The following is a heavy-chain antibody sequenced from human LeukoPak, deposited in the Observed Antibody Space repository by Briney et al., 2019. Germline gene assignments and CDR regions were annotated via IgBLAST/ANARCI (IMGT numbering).Heavy chain of an antibody. J-gene: IGHJ4*02. CDR1: GYSFRDYW. CDR2: IYPGDSDT. CDR3: ARHAAAGAIDY. D-gene: IGHD6-13*01. V-gene: IGHV5-51*01. Sequence: GESLKISCKGFGYSFRDYWIGWVRQMPGKGLEWMGIIYPGDSDTRYSPSFQGQVTISADKSISTAYLQWSSLKASDTAMYYCARHAAAGAIDYWGQGTLVTVSS.